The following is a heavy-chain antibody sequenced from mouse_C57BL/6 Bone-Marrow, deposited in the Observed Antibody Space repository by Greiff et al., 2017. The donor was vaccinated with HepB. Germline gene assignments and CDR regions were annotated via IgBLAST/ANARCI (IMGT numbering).Heavy chain of an antibody. CDR1: GYAFSSYW. Sequence: VKVVESGAELVKPGASVKISCKASGYAFSSYWMNWVKQRPGKGLEWIGQIYPGDGDTNYNGKFKGKATLTADKSSSTAYMQLSSLTSEDSAVYFCARGPQFISDFDYWGQGTTLTVSS. D-gene: IGHD1-1*01. CDR3: ARGPQFISDFDY. J-gene: IGHJ2*01. CDR2: IYPGDGDT. V-gene: IGHV1-80*01.